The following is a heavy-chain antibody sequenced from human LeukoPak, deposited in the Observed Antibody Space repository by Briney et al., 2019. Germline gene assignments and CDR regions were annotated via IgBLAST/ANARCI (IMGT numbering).Heavy chain of an antibody. D-gene: IGHD6-13*01. CDR1: GFTFSSYS. J-gene: IGHJ4*02. CDR3: ARDLSGVAAAGTDY. Sequence: PGGSLRLSCAASGFTFSSYSMNWVRQAPGKGLEWVSSISSSSSYIYYADSVKGRFTISRDNAKNSLYLQMNSLRAEDTAVYYCARDLSGVAAAGTDYWGQGTLVTVSS. CDR2: ISSSSSYI. V-gene: IGHV3-21*01.